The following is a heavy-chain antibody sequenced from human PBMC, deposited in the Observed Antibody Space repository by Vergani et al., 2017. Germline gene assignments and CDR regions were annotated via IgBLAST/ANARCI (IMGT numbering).Heavy chain of an antibody. CDR2: INHSGST. CDR1: GGSFSGYY. CDR3: ARGNPPLAYCGGDCYSHYYYYYMDV. V-gene: IGHV4-34*01. Sequence: QVQLQQWGAGLLKPSETLSLTCAVYGGSFSGYYWSWIRQPPGKGLEWIGEINHSGSTNYNPSLKSRVTMTTDTSTSTAYMELRSLRSDDTAVYYCARGNPPLAYCGGDCYSHYYYYYMDVWGKGTTVTVSS. D-gene: IGHD2-21*01. J-gene: IGHJ6*03.